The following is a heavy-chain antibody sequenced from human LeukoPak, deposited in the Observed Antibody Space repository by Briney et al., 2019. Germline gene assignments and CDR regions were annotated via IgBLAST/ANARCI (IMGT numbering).Heavy chain of an antibody. CDR2: ISYDGSNK. CDR1: GFTFSSYA. J-gene: IGHJ4*02. V-gene: IGHV3-30-3*01. Sequence: GGSLRLSCAASGFTFSSYAMHWVRQAPGKGLEWVAVISYDGSNKYYADSVKGRFTISRDNSKNTLYLQMNSLRAEDTAVYYCACGPEYCSGGSCYGFDYWGQGTLVTVSS. D-gene: IGHD2-15*01. CDR3: ACGPEYCSGGSCYGFDY.